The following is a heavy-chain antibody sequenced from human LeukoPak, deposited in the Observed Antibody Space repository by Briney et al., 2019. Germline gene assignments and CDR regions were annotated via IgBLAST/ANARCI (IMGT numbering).Heavy chain of an antibody. V-gene: IGHV4-31*03. Sequence: SQTLSLTCTVSGGSISSGGYYWSWIRQHPGKGLEWIGYIYYSGSTYYNPSLKSRVTISVDTSKNQFSLKLSSVTAADTAVYYCAKYYYDSSGYYDMATAFDIWGQGTMVTVSS. J-gene: IGHJ3*02. CDR3: AKYYYDSSGYYDMATAFDI. D-gene: IGHD3-22*01. CDR2: IYYSGST. CDR1: GGSISSGGYY.